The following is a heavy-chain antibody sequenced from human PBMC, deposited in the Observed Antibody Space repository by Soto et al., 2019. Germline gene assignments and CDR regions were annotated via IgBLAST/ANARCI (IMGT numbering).Heavy chain of an antibody. CDR2: ILPIFGTA. V-gene: IGHV1-69*15. D-gene: IGHD2-21*02. Sequence: QVLLVQSGAEMKKPGSSVKVSCKASGGTFSTSSINWVRQAPGQRPEWMGNILPIFGTADYAQKFQGRVTRSADEAMNTASMELRALLCEDTAVYYSARGHEVGGNSEAFEIWGQGKVVTVSS. J-gene: IGHJ3*02. CDR1: GGTFSTSS. CDR3: ARGHEVGGNSEAFEI.